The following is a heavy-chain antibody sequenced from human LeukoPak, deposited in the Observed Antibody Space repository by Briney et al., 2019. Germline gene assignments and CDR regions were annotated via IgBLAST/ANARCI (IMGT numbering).Heavy chain of an antibody. CDR3: TFQPDITMVRGV. J-gene: IGHJ4*02. CDR1: GGSISSSSYY. Sequence: PSETLSLTCTVSGGSISSSSYYWAWIRQPPGKGLEWIGSIYYSGSTYYNPSLKSRVTISVDTSKNQFSLKLSSVTAADTAVYYCTFQPDITMVRGVWGQGTLVTVSS. CDR2: IYYSGST. D-gene: IGHD3-10*01. V-gene: IGHV4-39*01.